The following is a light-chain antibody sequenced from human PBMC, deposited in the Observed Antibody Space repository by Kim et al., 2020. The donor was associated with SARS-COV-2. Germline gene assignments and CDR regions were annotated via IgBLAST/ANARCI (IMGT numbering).Light chain of an antibody. CDR1: SLRSYY. J-gene: IGLJ3*02. V-gene: IGLV3-19*01. CDR2: GKN. Sequence: LGQTVRLTCQGDSLRSYYASWYQQKPGQAPVLVIYGKNNRPSGIPDRFSGSSSGNTASLTITGAQAEDEADYYCNSRDSSGNHWVFGGGTQLTVL. CDR3: NSRDSSGNHWV.